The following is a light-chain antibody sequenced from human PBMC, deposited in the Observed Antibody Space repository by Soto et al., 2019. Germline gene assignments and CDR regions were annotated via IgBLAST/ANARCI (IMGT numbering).Light chain of an antibody. CDR2: GAS. J-gene: IGKJ1*01. Sequence: IVMTQSPSTLSVSPGERATLSCRASQSLGGSLAWYQQKPGQAPRLLIYGASTRVTGIPARFSGSGSGTEFTLTISSLQSEDFAVYYCQQYNNWPPWTFGQGTKVDIK. V-gene: IGKV3-15*01. CDR3: QQYNNWPPWT. CDR1: QSLGGS.